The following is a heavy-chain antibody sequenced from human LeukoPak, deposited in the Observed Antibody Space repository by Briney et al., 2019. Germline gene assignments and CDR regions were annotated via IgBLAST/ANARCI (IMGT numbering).Heavy chain of an antibody. CDR2: ISSSSSHI. Sequence: GGSLRLSCAASGFTFSSYSMNWVRQAPGKGLEWVSSISSSSSHIYYADSVKGRFTISRDNAKNSLYLQMNSLRAEDTAVYYCARGDTSSWYYFDYWGQGTLVTVSS. J-gene: IGHJ4*02. CDR1: GFTFSSYS. CDR3: ARGDTSSWYYFDY. D-gene: IGHD6-13*01. V-gene: IGHV3-21*01.